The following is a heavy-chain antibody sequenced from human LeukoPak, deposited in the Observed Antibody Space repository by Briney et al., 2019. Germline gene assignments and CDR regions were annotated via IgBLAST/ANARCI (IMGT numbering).Heavy chain of an antibody. Sequence: GGSLRLSCAASGFSFTFYSMNWVRQAPGKGLEWVSSISSSSSYIYYADSVKGRFTISRDNAKNSLYLQMNSLRAEDTAVYYCARDPEGTAMVTGFDYWGQGTLVTVSS. J-gene: IGHJ4*02. V-gene: IGHV3-21*01. D-gene: IGHD5-18*01. CDR2: ISSSSSYI. CDR1: GFSFTFYS. CDR3: ARDPEGTAMVTGFDY.